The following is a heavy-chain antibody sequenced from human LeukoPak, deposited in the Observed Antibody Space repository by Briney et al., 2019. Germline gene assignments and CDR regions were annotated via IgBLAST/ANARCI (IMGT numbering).Heavy chain of an antibody. CDR2: ISYDGSNK. V-gene: IGHV3-30*18. Sequence: GRSLRLSCAASGFTFSSYGMHWVRQAPGKGLEWVAVISYDGSNKYYADSVKGRFTISRDNSKNTLYLQMNSLRAEDTAVYYCAKEGHSSGWYVDYWGQGTLVTVSS. J-gene: IGHJ4*02. CDR1: GFTFSSYG. CDR3: AKEGHSSGWYVDY. D-gene: IGHD6-19*01.